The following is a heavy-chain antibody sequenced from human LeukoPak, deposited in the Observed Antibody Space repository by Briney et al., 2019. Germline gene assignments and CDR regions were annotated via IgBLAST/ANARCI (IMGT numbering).Heavy chain of an antibody. CDR3: ARGQVPAARGYNWFDP. J-gene: IGHJ5*02. V-gene: IGHV4-34*01. CDR2: VNARGDT. CDR1: GWSFNDYY. D-gene: IGHD2-2*01. Sequence: SETLSLTCAVYGWSFNDYYWNWIRQPPGEGLEWIGEVNARGDTNYHRSLKSRVTISVDTSKNQFSLRLTSMIAADTAVYYCARGQVPAARGYNWFDPWGQGTLVTVSS.